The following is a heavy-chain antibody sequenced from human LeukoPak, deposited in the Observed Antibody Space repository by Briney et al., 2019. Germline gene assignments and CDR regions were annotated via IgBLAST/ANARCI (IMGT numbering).Heavy chain of an antibody. CDR3: ATDSWSRDAFDI. V-gene: IGHV4-39*07. CDR1: GGSISSSSLY. CDR2: IYYSGRT. D-gene: IGHD3-22*01. Sequence: PSETLSLTCTVSGGSISSSSLYWGWIRQPPGTGLEWIGSIYYSGRTYYNPSLKSRVTISIDTSKNQFSLKLSSVTAADTAVYYCATDSWSRDAFDIWGQGTMVTVSS. J-gene: IGHJ3*02.